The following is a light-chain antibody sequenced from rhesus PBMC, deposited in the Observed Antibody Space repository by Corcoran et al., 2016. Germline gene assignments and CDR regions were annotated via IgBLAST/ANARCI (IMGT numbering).Light chain of an antibody. CDR2: GAS. J-gene: IGKJ2*01. CDR1: QSVSSY. Sequence: QVILTQSPASLSLSPGERATLSCRASQSVSSYLAWYQQKPGQAPRLRNYGASYRATGIPDRFSGSGSGTEFTLTIRGLGPEDFTVYFCQKYSSSPHSFGQGTKVEIK. CDR3: QKYSSSPHS. V-gene: IGKV3-53*01.